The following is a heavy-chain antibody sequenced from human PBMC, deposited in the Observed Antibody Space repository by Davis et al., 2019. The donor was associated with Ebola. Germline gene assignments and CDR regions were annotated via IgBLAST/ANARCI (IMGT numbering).Heavy chain of an antibody. J-gene: IGHJ4*02. CDR3: AGGGYTGFRDS. CDR2: ITGSSDLT. CDR1: GFTFSSYV. V-gene: IGHV3-23*01. D-gene: IGHD5-12*01. Sequence: PGGSLRLSCAASGFTFSSYVITWVRQAPGKGPEWVAGITGSSDLTTYADSVRGRFTISRDNSRNTVYLQMDSLRADDTAFYYCAGGGYTGFRDSWGQGTLVTVSS.